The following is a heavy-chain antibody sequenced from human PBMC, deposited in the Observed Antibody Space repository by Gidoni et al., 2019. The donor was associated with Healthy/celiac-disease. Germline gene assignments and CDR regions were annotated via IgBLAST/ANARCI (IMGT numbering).Heavy chain of an antibody. CDR1: GGSISRGGYS. Sequence: QVQLQESGPGLVTPSQTLSLTCTVSGGSISRGGYSWSWIRQHPGKGLEWIGYIYYSGSTYYNPSLKSRVTISVDTSKNQFSLKLSSVTAADTAVYYCAREVNVSRQQLVAKKQSARFDPWGQGTLVTVSS. CDR3: AREVNVSRQQLVAKKQSARFDP. D-gene: IGHD6-13*01. CDR2: IYYSGST. J-gene: IGHJ5*02. V-gene: IGHV4-31*03.